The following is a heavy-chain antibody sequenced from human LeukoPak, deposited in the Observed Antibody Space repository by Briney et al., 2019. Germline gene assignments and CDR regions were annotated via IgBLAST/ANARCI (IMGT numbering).Heavy chain of an antibody. CDR1: GFTVSSNY. CDR3: ARGANTYYYGSGSYSTPSPFDY. D-gene: IGHD3-10*01. CDR2: IYSGGST. V-gene: IGHV3-53*01. Sequence: GSLRLSCAASGFTVSSNYMSWVRQAPGKGLEWASVIYSGGSTYYADSVKGRFTISRDNSKNTLYLQMNSLRAEDTAVYYCARGANTYYYGSGSYSTPSPFDYWGQGTLVTVSS. J-gene: IGHJ4*02.